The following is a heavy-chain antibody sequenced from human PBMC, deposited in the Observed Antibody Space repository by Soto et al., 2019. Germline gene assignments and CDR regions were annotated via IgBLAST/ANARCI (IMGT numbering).Heavy chain of an antibody. J-gene: IGHJ6*02. CDR1: GGSISSGGYS. V-gene: IGHV4-30-2*01. Sequence: SETLSLTCAVSGGSISSGGYSWSWIRQPPGKGLERIGYIYHSGSTYYNPSLKSRVTISVDRSKNQFSLKLSSVTAADTAVYYCARKGLDYYYGMDVWGQGTTVTVSS. CDR3: ARKGLDYYYGMDV. D-gene: IGHD6-6*01. CDR2: IYHSGST.